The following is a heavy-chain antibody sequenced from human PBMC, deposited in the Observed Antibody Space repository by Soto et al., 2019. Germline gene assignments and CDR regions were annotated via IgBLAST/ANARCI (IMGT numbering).Heavy chain of an antibody. CDR2: INPNSGGT. CDR3: AREYSSSPPYYYYYMDV. V-gene: IGHV1-2*04. Sequence: ASVKVSCKASGYTFTGYYTHWVRQAPGQGLEWMGWINPNSGGTNYAQKFQGWVTMTRDTSISTAYMELSRLRSDDTAVYYCAREYSSSPPYYYYYMDVWGKGTTVTVSS. J-gene: IGHJ6*03. D-gene: IGHD6-6*01. CDR1: GYTFTGYY.